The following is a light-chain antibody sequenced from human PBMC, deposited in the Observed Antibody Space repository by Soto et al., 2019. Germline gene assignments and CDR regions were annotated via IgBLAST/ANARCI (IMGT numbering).Light chain of an antibody. J-gene: IGKJ1*01. V-gene: IGKV1-5*01. Sequence: DIQMTQSPSTLYASVGDRVTITCRASQNINNWLAWYQQKPGMAPKLLIYDASSLGSGVSSRFSGSGSGTEFSLTITSLQPDDFATYYCQQYNSDSWAFGQGTKVEI. CDR2: DAS. CDR3: QQYNSDSWA. CDR1: QNINNW.